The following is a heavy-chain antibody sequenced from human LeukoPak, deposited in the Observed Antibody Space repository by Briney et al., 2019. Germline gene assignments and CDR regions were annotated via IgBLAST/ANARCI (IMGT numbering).Heavy chain of an antibody. CDR3: AKGIDNRYHYGSGKDY. D-gene: IGHD3-10*01. CDR2: ISYDGSFK. Sequence: GGSLRLSCVVSGSTFSTYAFHWVRQAPGKGLEWVALISYDGSFKYYADSVKGRFTISRDNTKNTLYLQMNSLRAEDTAVYYCAKGIDNRYHYGSGKDYWGQGTLVTVSS. J-gene: IGHJ4*02. V-gene: IGHV3-30*04. CDR1: GSTFSTYA.